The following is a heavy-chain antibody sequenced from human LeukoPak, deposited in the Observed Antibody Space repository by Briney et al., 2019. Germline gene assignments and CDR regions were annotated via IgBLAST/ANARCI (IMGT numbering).Heavy chain of an antibody. V-gene: IGHV1-46*01. D-gene: IGHD3-9*01. CDR1: GYTFTSYY. CDR2: INPSGGST. CDR3: ARGGGGGYFDWSFWSRARDAFDI. J-gene: IGHJ3*02. Sequence: ASVTVSCKASGYTFTSYYMHWVRQAPGQGLEWMGIINPSGGSTSYAQTFQGRVTMTRDTSTSTVYMELSSLRSEDTAVYYCARGGGGGYFDWSFWSRARDAFDIWGQGTMVTVSS.